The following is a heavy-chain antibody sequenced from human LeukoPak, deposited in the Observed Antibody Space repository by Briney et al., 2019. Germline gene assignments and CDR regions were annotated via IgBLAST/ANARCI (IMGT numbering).Heavy chain of an antibody. CDR2: INPRGGST. CDR3: ARTGMVVARRHGAFNI. CDR1: GYTFTSHF. Sequence: ASVKVSCKASGYTFTSHFMHWVRQAPGQGLEWMGIINPRGGSTSYTQKFQGRVTMTRDMSTSTVYMELSSLRSEDTAVYYCARTGMVVARRHGAFNIWGPGTMVTVSS. D-gene: IGHD1-1*01. V-gene: IGHV1-46*01. J-gene: IGHJ3*02.